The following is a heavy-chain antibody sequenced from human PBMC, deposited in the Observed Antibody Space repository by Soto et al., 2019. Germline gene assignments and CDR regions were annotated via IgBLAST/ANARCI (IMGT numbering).Heavy chain of an antibody. J-gene: IGHJ6*02. Sequence: SETLSLTCAVYGGSFSGYYWSWIRQPPGKGLEWIGEINHSGSTNYNPSLKSRVTISVDTSKNQFSLKLSSVTAADTAVYYCARATYYDILTGDGMDVWRQGTTVTVSS. V-gene: IGHV4-34*01. CDR1: GGSFSGYY. D-gene: IGHD3-9*01. CDR2: INHSGST. CDR3: ARATYYDILTGDGMDV.